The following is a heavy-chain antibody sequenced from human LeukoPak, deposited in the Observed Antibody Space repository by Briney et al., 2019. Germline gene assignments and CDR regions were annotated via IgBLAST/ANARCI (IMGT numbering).Heavy chain of an antibody. J-gene: IGHJ6*02. Sequence: GGSLRLSCAASGFTFDDYAMHWVRQAPGKGLEWVSLISGDGGSTYYADSVKGRFTISRDNSKNSLYLQMNSLRTEDTALYYCAKVMWLVGDNYYYYYGMDVWGQGTTVTVSS. V-gene: IGHV3-43*02. CDR2: ISGDGGST. CDR1: GFTFDDYA. D-gene: IGHD6-19*01. CDR3: AKVMWLVGDNYYYYYGMDV.